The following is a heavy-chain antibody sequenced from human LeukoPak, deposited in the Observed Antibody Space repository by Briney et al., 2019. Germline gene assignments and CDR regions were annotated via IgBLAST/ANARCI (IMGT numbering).Heavy chain of an antibody. D-gene: IGHD2-2*03. V-gene: IGHV4-30-4*08. Sequence: SESLSLTCTVSGGSISSGDYYWSWIRQPPGKGLEWIGYIYYSGSTYYNPSLKSRVTISVDTSKNQFSLKLSSVTAADTAVYYCARGGYCSSTSCYEGWFDPWGQGTLVTVSS. CDR1: GGSISSGDYY. CDR2: IYYSGST. CDR3: ARGGYCSSTSCYEGWFDP. J-gene: IGHJ5*02.